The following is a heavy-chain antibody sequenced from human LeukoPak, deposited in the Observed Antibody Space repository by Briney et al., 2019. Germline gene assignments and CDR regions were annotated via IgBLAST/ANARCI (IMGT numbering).Heavy chain of an antibody. Sequence: GESLKISCKGSGYSFTTYWIGWVRQMPGKGLEWMGIIYPADSDTKYSPSFQGQVTISADKSISTAYLQWSSLKASDTAMYYCARDSGSARYGMDVCGQRTTVTVSS. CDR2: IYPADSDT. CDR3: ARDSGSARYGMDV. V-gene: IGHV5-51*01. CDR1: GYSFTTYW. J-gene: IGHJ6*02. D-gene: IGHD3-10*01.